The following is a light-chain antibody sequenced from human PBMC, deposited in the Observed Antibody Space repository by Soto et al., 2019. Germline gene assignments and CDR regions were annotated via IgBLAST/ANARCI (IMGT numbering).Light chain of an antibody. J-gene: IGLJ1*01. CDR3: TSYRSSSTLEV. V-gene: IGLV2-14*01. CDR1: SSDVGGYNY. Sequence: QSALTQPASVSGSPGQSITISCTGTSSDVGGYNYVSWYQQHPGKAPKVMIYEVNNRPSGVSNRFSGSKSGNTASLTISGLQAEDEADYYCTSYRSSSTLEVFGTGTQLTVL. CDR2: EVN.